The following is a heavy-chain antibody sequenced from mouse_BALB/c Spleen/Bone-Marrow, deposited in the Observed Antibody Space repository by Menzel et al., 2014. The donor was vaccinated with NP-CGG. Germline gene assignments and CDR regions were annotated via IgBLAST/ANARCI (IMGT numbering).Heavy chain of an antibody. CDR2: SSNKDNHYTI. D-gene: IGHD2-10*02. J-gene: IGHJ3*01. CDR1: GFTFTDFY. V-gene: IGHV7-1*02. CDR3: ARDVGYGIYFDY. Sequence: EVQLVESGGGLVQPGASLRLSCATSGFTFTDFYMDWVRQPPGKRLEWIDASSNKDNHYTIEYSASVKGRFIVSRDSSKRFLYHQMNAQGAEDTAIYYRARDVGYGIYFDYWGQGTLVTVSA.